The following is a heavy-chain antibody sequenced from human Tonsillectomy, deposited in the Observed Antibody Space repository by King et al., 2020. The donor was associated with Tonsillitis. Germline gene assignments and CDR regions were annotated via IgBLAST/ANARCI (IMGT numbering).Heavy chain of an antibody. CDR1: GFTFSSYG. D-gene: IGHD6-19*01. Sequence: VQLVESGGGVVQPGRSLRLSCAASGFTFSSYGMHWVRQAPGKGLEWVAVISYDGNNKYNAASVKGRFTISRDNSKNTLYLQMNSLRGEDTAVYYCAKGHSSGWFYFDSWGQGTLVTVSS. CDR3: AKGHSSGWFYFDS. CDR2: ISYDGNNK. V-gene: IGHV3-30*18. J-gene: IGHJ4*02.